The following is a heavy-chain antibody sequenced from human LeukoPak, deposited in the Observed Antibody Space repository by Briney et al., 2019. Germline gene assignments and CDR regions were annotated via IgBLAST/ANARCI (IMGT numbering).Heavy chain of an antibody. Sequence: GGSLRLSCAASGFTFSSYAISWVRPAPGKGLGWVSGISGSGDNTYYADSVKGRFTIYRDNSKITLYLQMNSLRADDAAVYYCAKGGLVHRFDPWGQGTLVTVSS. CDR2: ISGSGDNT. CDR3: AKGGLVHRFDP. V-gene: IGHV3-23*01. CDR1: GFTFSSYA. J-gene: IGHJ5*02.